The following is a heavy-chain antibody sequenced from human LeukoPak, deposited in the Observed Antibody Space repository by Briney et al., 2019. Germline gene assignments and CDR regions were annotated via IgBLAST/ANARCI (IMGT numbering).Heavy chain of an antibody. CDR1: GFTFSRSG. D-gene: IGHD6-13*01. CDR3: AKDRSSTWSIDY. V-gene: IGHV3-30*18. Sequence: GRSLRLSCVASGFTFSRSGMHWVRQAPGKGLEWVAVISHDGSRKHCADSVKGRFTISRDNSKNTLYLQMNSLRTEDTAVYYCAKDRSSTWSIDYWGQGTLVTVSS. J-gene: IGHJ4*02. CDR2: ISHDGSRK.